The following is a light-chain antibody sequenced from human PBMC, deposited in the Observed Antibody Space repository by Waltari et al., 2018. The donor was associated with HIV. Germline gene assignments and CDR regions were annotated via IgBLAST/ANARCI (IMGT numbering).Light chain of an antibody. V-gene: IGLV2-14*03. CDR2: DVT. Sequence: HSALTQPASVSGSPGQSITISCTGTSRDVGAYNYVSWYQQHPAKAPKLIIYDVTKPPSGVPNRFSGSKSGNTASLTISGLRAEDEADYYCTSYASGSTPCVFGTGTKVTVL. CDR3: TSYASGSTPCV. CDR1: SRDVGAYNY. J-gene: IGLJ1*01.